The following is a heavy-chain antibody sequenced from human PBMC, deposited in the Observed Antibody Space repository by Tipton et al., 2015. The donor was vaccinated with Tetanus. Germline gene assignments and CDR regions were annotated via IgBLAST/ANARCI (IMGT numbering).Heavy chain of an antibody. CDR1: GGYITTGGYS. CDR3: ARERQTAMGGVDP. D-gene: IGHD5-18*01. Sequence: TLSLTCAVSGGYITTGGYSWSWIRQHPGKGLEWIGRIYYSGSSYQNPSLRSRLTISIDTSKNQFSLELKSVTPADSAVYYCARERQTAMGGVDPWGQGTLVTVSS. V-gene: IGHV4-31*11. J-gene: IGHJ5*02. CDR2: IYYSGSS.